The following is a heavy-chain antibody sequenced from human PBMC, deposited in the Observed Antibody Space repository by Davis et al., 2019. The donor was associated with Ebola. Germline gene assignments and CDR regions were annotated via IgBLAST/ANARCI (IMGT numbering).Heavy chain of an antibody. D-gene: IGHD1-1*01. V-gene: IGHV1-18*04. CDR1: GYTFTNYG. J-gene: IGHJ4*02. CDR3: ARAQFPTTSDH. Sequence: ASVKLSCKASGYTFTNYGITWVRQAPGQGLEWMGWINPHNGNTNYAQNVQGRVTMTTDTSTSTAYMEVGSLKSDDTAVYYCARAQFPTTSDHWGQGTLVTVSS. CDR2: INPHNGNT.